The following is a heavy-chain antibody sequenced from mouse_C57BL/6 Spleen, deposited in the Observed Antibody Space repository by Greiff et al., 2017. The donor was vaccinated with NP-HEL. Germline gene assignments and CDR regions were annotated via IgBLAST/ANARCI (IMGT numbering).Heavy chain of an antibody. CDR1: GYSFTGYY. D-gene: IGHD3-2*02. Sequence: EVQVVESGPELVKPGASVKISCKASGYSFTGYYMNWVKQSPEKSLEWIGEINPSTGGTTYNQKFKAKATLTVDKSSSTAYMQLKSLTSEDSAVYYCERGSSGYVGLFAYWGQGTLVTVSA. J-gene: IGHJ3*01. V-gene: IGHV1-42*01. CDR3: ERGSSGYVGLFAY. CDR2: INPSTGGT.